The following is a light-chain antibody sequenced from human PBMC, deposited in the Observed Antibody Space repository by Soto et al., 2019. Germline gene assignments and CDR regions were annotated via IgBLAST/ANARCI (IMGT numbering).Light chain of an antibody. J-gene: IGLJ1*01. Sequence: QSVLTQPASVSGSPGQSITISCTGTTSEVGGYNYVSWYQHHPGKAPKLLIYDVSNRPSRVSNRFSGSKSDNTASLTISGLQREDEADYYCSSYTTSNTRQIVFGTGTKVTVL. CDR2: DVS. CDR3: SSYTTSNTRQIV. CDR1: TSEVGGYNY. V-gene: IGLV2-14*03.